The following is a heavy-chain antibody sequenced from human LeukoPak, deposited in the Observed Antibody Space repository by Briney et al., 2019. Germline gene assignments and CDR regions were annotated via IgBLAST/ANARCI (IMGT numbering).Heavy chain of an antibody. V-gene: IGHV4-59*08. D-gene: IGHD2-2*01. J-gene: IGHJ4*02. Sequence: KPSETLSLTCTVSGGSISSYYWSWIRQPPGKGLEWIGYIYYSGSTNYNPSLKSRVTISVDTSKNQFSLKLNSVTAADTAVYYCARLGCSSASCYPGNWGQGTLVTVSS. CDR1: GGSISSYY. CDR2: IYYSGST. CDR3: ARLGCSSASCYPGN.